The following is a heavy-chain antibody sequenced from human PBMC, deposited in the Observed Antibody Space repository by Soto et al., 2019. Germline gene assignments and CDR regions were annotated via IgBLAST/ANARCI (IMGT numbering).Heavy chain of an antibody. CDR2: ISSSSSTI. CDR1: GFTFSSYS. Sequence: QAGGSLRLSCAASGFTFSSYSMNWVRQAPGKGLEWVSYISSSSSTIYYADSVKGRFTISRDNAKNSLYLQMNSLRAEDTAVYYYARADICYCDGYYHYVMDVWGQGTTVTVSS. J-gene: IGHJ6*02. D-gene: IGHD2-15*01. V-gene: IGHV3-48*01. CDR3: ARADICYCDGYYHYVMDV.